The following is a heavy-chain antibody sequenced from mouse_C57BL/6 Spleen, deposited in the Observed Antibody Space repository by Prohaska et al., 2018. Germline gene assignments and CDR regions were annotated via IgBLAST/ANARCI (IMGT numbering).Heavy chain of an antibody. V-gene: IGHV2-9-1*01. CDR1: GFSLTSYA. J-gene: IGHJ2*01. CDR2: IWTGGGT. CDR3: ARNYPSDHDYDLYDFYF. D-gene: IGHD2-4*01. Sequence: LVAPSQSLSITCTVSGFSLTSYAISWVRQPPGKGLEWLGVIWTGGGTNYNSALKSRLSISKDNSKSQVFLKMNSLQTDDTASHYFARNYPSDHDYDLYDFYFWGQGTTLTVSS.